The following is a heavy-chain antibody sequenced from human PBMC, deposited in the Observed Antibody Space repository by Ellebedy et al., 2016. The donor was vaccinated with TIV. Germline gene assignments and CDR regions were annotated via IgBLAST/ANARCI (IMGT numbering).Heavy chain of an antibody. J-gene: IGHJ5*02. CDR2: INHSGST. D-gene: IGHD3-10*01. Sequence: MPSETLSLTCTVSGGSFNSYYWSWIRQPPGKGLEWIGEINHSGSTNYNPSLKSRVTISVDTSKNQFSLKLSSVTAADTAVYYCARDLRTYYYGSGGFDPWGQGTLVTVSS. CDR3: ARDLRTYYYGSGGFDP. CDR1: GGSFNSYY. V-gene: IGHV4-34*01.